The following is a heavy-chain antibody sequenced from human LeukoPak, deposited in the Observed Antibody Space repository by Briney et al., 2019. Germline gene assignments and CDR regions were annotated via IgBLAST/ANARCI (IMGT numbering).Heavy chain of an antibody. Sequence: PSETLSLTCTVSGGSISSYYWSWIRQPPGKGLEWVGYVYYSGDTNYNPSLKSRVIISLDTSKNQFSLRLNSVTAADTAIYYCARSVVPPASGYYYYYYYMDVWGKGTTVTVSS. CDR1: GGSISSYY. CDR2: VYYSGDT. J-gene: IGHJ6*03. D-gene: IGHD2-2*01. V-gene: IGHV4-59*01. CDR3: ARSVVPPASGYYYYYYYMDV.